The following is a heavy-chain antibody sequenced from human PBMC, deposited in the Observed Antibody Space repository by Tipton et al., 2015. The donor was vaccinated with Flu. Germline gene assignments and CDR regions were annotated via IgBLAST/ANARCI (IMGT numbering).Heavy chain of an antibody. D-gene: IGHD1-1*01. J-gene: IGHJ6*02. V-gene: IGHV4-61*01. CDR2: ILYSGIP. Sequence: TLSLTCSVSGGSVDSTTYYWGWIRQPPGKGLEWIGSILYSGIPKNNPSLKSRVTLSGDTSKNQFSLQLRSVTAADTAVYYCARVLGNSHSYGMDVWGQGTTVTVSS. CDR1: GGSVDSTTYY. CDR3: ARVLGNSHSYGMDV.